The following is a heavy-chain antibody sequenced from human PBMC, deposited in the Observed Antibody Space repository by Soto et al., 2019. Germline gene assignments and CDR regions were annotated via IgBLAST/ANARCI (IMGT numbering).Heavy chain of an antibody. CDR3: ARGEGGNGNWYTL. CDR1: ADTFNRYT. Sequence: QVHLVQSGAEVKKPGSSVNVACKASADTFNRYTISWVRQAPGQGLEWMGRIIPMSPMPIYAQKFRGRVTFTEDKSTTSVYMELSSLTSDDTAVYYCARGEGGNGNWYTLWGQGTLVTVSS. J-gene: IGHJ4*02. CDR2: IIPMSPMP. V-gene: IGHV1-69*02. D-gene: IGHD2-15*01.